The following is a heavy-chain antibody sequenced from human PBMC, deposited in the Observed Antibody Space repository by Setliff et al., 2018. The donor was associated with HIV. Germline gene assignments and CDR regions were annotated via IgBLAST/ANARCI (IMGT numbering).Heavy chain of an antibody. CDR1: GFSLSTSGVG. Sequence: SGPTLVNPTQTLTLTCTFSGFSLSTSGVGVGWIRQPPGKALEWLALIYWNDDKRYSPSLRSRLTITKDTSKNQVVLTMTNMDPVDTATYYCAHSDGYNYVPFFDYWGQGTLVTVSS. J-gene: IGHJ4*02. CDR3: AHSDGYNYVPFFDY. V-gene: IGHV2-5*01. CDR2: IYWNDDK. D-gene: IGHD5-12*01.